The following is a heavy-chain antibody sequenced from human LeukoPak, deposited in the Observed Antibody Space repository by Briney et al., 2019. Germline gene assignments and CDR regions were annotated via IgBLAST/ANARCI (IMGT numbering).Heavy chain of an antibody. Sequence: GGSLRLSCAASGFTFSSYSMNWVRQAPGKGLEWVSSISSSSSYIYYADSVKGRFTISRDNAKNSLYLQMNSLRAEDTAVYYCASIPGILTAYYKVSDYYGMDVWGQGTTVTVSS. CDR2: ISSSSSYI. D-gene: IGHD3-9*01. J-gene: IGHJ6*02. CDR3: ASIPGILTAYYKVSDYYGMDV. CDR1: GFTFSSYS. V-gene: IGHV3-21*01.